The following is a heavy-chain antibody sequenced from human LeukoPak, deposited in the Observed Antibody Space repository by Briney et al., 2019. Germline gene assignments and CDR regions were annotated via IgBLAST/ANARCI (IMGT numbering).Heavy chain of an antibody. D-gene: IGHD4-23*01. CDR2: IYYSGST. J-gene: IGHJ3*02. Sequence: PSETLSLTCTVSGDSISSSSYYWGWIRQPPGKELEWIGSIYYSGSTYFNPSLNSRVTISVDTSKNQFSLKLSSVTAADTAVYYCARDYLGGNPDAFDIWGQGTMVTVSS. CDR1: GDSISSSSYY. CDR3: ARDYLGGNPDAFDI. V-gene: IGHV4-39*07.